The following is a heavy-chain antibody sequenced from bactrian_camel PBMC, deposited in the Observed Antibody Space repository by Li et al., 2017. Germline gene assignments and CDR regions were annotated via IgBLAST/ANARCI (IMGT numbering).Heavy chain of an antibody. J-gene: IGHJ6*01. D-gene: IGHD2*01. Sequence: HVQLVESGGGSVQAGGSLRLSCAFSGYTYSGHCMAWFRQAPGKEREGVARIATGSGNTYYADSVKGRFTISQDNAKNTVYLQMNSLKPEDTAMYYCAARGPYCYTKLSVRDFTYWGQGTQVTVS. V-gene: IGHV3S1*01. CDR2: IATGSGNT. CDR1: GYTYSGHC. CDR3: AARGPYCYTKLSVRDFTY.